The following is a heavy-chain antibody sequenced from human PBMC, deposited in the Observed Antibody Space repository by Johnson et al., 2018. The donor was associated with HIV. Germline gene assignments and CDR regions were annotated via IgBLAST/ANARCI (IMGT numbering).Heavy chain of an antibody. V-gene: IGHV3-53*01. CDR3: ARLKNGAFDI. D-gene: IGHD2-8*01. Sequence: VQLVESGGGLIQPGGSLRLSCAASGFTVSSNYMSWVRQAPGKGLEWVSIIYSDGSTYFADSVKGRFPISRDNSKNTLFLQMNSLRVEDTAVYYCARLKNGAFDIWGQGTTVTVSS. CDR1: GFTVSSNY. J-gene: IGHJ3*02. CDR2: IYSDGST.